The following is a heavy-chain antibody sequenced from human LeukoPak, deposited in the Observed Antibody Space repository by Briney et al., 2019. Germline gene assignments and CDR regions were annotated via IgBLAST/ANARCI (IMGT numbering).Heavy chain of an antibody. D-gene: IGHD2-15*01. CDR2: IYYSGST. Sequence: SETLSLTCTVSGGSISNSNYYWGWIRQPPGKGLEWIGTIYYSGSTYYNPSLMSRVAISVDTSKNQFSLKLTSVTAADMAVYFCARIFRGYSGGGWYKSWFDPWGQGTLVTVSS. V-gene: IGHV4-39*07. J-gene: IGHJ5*02. CDR3: ARIFRGYSGGGWYKSWFDP. CDR1: GGSISNSNYY.